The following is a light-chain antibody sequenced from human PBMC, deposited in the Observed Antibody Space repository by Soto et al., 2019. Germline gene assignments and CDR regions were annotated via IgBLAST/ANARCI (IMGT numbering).Light chain of an antibody. Sequence: QSALTQPASVSGSPGQSITISCNGTSSDVGGYNYVSWYQQHPGKAPKLIIYDVSNRPSGVSNRFSGSKSGNTASLTISGLQAEDEADYYCSSYTSSSTVVFGGGTKLTVL. CDR2: DVS. CDR1: SSDVGGYNY. J-gene: IGLJ2*01. CDR3: SSYTSSSTVV. V-gene: IGLV2-14*01.